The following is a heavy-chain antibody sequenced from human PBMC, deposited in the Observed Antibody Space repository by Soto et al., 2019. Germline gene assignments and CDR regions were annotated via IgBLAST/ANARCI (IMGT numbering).Heavy chain of an antibody. Sequence: VESLKISCKGSGYSFTSYWISWVRQMPGKGLEWMGRIDPSDSYTNYSPSFQGHVTISADKSISTAYLQWSSLKASDTAMYYCARTPYCSGGSCYSQGFDYYDSSGYYLPDYWGQGTLVTVSS. CDR1: GYSFTSYW. CDR2: IDPSDSYT. J-gene: IGHJ4*02. CDR3: ARTPYCSGGSCYSQGFDYYDSSGYYLPDY. V-gene: IGHV5-10-1*01. D-gene: IGHD3-22*01.